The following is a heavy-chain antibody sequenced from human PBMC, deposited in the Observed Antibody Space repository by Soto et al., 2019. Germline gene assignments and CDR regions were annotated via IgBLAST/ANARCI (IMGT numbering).Heavy chain of an antibody. CDR3: AKVKGLHLGELSLDY. J-gene: IGHJ4*02. D-gene: IGHD3-16*02. V-gene: IGHV3-30*18. CDR2: ISYDGSEK. Sequence: QVQLVESGGGVVQPGRSLRLSCAASGLTFSTYYMHWVRQAPGKGLEWVAAISYDGSEKYYADSVKDRFTISGDNSKNTLYLQMNSLRAEDTAVYYCAKVKGLHLGELSLDYWGQGTLVTVSS. CDR1: GLTFSTYY.